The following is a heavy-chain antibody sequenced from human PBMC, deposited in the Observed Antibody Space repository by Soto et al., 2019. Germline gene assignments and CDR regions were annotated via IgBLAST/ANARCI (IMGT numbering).Heavy chain of an antibody. V-gene: IGHV4-4*02. CDR3: AYSSGWYRHDI. J-gene: IGHJ3*02. Sequence: QVQLQESGPGLVKPSGNLSVTCAVSGDSISSPKWWTWVRQPPGKGLEWIGDILHSGSTNYNPSLKSRVTISVDKSKNQFSLNLDSVTAADTAVYYCAYSSGWYRHDIWGQGTLVTVSS. D-gene: IGHD6-19*01. CDR2: ILHSGST. CDR1: GDSISSPKW.